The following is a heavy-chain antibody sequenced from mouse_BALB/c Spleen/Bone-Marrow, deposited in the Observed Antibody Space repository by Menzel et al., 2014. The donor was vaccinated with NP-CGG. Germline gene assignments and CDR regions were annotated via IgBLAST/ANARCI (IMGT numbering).Heavy chain of an antibody. CDR3: ARGGGYDYGHYYAMDY. CDR1: GFTFSSYA. D-gene: IGHD2-4*01. Sequence: EVQGVESGGGLVKPGGSLKLSCAASGFTFSSYAMSWVRQTPEKRLEWVASISSGGSTYYLDSVKGRFTISRDSARNILYLQMSSLRSEDTAMYYCARGGGYDYGHYYAMDYWGQGTSVTVSS. CDR2: ISSGGST. J-gene: IGHJ4*01. V-gene: IGHV5-6-5*01.